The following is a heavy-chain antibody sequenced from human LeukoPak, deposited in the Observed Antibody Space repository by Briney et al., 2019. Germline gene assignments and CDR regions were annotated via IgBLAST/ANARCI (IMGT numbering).Heavy chain of an antibody. Sequence: GGSLRLSCAASGFSVSKNYMNRVRQAPGKGLEWVSVIYSGGSTYHADSVKGRFTISRDNSKNTLYLHMNRLRAEDTAVYYCARGGILWELGFDIWGQGTMVTVSS. J-gene: IGHJ3*02. CDR3: ARGGILWELGFDI. CDR2: IYSGGST. CDR1: GFSVSKNY. V-gene: IGHV3-53*01. D-gene: IGHD1-26*01.